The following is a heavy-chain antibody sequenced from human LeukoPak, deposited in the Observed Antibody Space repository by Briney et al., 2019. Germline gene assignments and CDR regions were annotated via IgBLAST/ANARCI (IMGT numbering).Heavy chain of an antibody. J-gene: IGHJ2*01. CDR2: ISGGGAST. Sequence: GGSLRLSCAASGFTFKSYGMSWVRQAPGKGLEWISSISGGGASTYYADSVKGRFTISRDSSKNTLFLQVNSLRAEDTAVYYCAKDTVGTTPRGYFDLWGRGTLLTVSS. CDR3: AKDTVGTTPRGYFDL. D-gene: IGHD4-23*01. CDR1: GFTFKSYG. V-gene: IGHV3-23*01.